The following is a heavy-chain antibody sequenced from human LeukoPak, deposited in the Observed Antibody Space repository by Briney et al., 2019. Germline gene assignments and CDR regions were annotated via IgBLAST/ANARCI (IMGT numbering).Heavy chain of an antibody. Sequence: GGSLRLSRAASGFTFISYGMHWVRQAPGKGLEWVAFIRYDDGSHKFYADSVKGRFTISRDNSKNTLYLQMNSLRAEGTAVYYCARETRLRWTDYWGQGTLVTVSS. CDR1: GFTFISYG. V-gene: IGHV3-30*02. J-gene: IGHJ4*02. CDR3: ARETRLRWTDY. D-gene: IGHD5-24*01. CDR2: IRYDDGSHK.